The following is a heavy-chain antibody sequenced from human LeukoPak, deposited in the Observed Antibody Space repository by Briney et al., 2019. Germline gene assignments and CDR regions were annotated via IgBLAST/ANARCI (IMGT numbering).Heavy chain of an antibody. V-gene: IGHV1-2*02. D-gene: IGHD6-19*01. CDR2: INPNSGGA. J-gene: IGHJ4*02. CDR1: GYTFTGYY. CDR3: ARDSYSSGWFPSNFDY. Sequence: ASVKVSCKASGYTFTGYYMHWVRQAPGQGLEWMGWINPNSGGANYAQKFQGRVTMTRDTSISTAYMELSRLRSDDTAVYYCARDSYSSGWFPSNFDYWGQGTLVTVSS.